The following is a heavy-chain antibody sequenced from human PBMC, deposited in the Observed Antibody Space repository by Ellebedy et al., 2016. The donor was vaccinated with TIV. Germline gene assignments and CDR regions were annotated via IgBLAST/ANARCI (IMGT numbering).Heavy chain of an antibody. Sequence: AASVKVSCKASGYSSSGYYMHWVRQAPGQGLEWVGCINPKSGDTNFAQKFQDRVTMTSDTSISTAYMELTRLTSDDTAVYYCARGPCLVDISCSEGYWGQGTLVTVSS. CDR3: ARGPCLVDISCSEGY. CDR2: INPKSGDT. J-gene: IGHJ4*02. V-gene: IGHV1-2*02. D-gene: IGHD2-2*01. CDR1: GYSSSGYY.